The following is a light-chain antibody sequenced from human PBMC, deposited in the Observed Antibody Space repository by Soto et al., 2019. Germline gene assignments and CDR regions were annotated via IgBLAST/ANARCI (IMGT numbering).Light chain of an antibody. CDR1: QSLLHSNGNIY. V-gene: IGKV2-28*01. Sequence: DIVLTQSPLSLPVTPGEPASISCRSSQSLLHSNGNIYLDWYLQKPGQSPQLLIYLGSIRASGVPGRVSGSGSGTDFTLKITKVEAEDFGVYYCMQAIQAPRTFGLGTKVDIK. CDR2: LGS. CDR3: MQAIQAPRT. J-gene: IGKJ1*01.